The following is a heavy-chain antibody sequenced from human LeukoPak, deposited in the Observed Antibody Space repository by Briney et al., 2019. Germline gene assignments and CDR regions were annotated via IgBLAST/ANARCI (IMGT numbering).Heavy chain of an antibody. D-gene: IGHD3-10*01. J-gene: IGHJ4*02. CDR2: IYYSGST. Sequence: PSETLSLTCTVSGGSISSYYWSWIRQPPGKGLEWIGYIYYSGSTYYNPSLKSRVTISVDTSKNQFSLKLSSVTAADTGVYYCARGSGLRFGELSHNYWGQGTLVTVSS. V-gene: IGHV4-59*01. CDR1: GGSISSYY. CDR3: ARGSGLRFGELSHNY.